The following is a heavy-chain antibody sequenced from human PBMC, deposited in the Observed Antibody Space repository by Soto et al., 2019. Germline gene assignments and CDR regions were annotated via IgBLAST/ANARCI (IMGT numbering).Heavy chain of an antibody. Sequence: ASVKVSCKASGYTFTGYYTHWVRQAPGQGLEWMAWINPNSGGTKFAQKFQDRISVTRDTSISTAYMDLLSLTSDDTAVYYCARGFYGSDYYGMDVWGQGTTVTVSS. CDR3: ARGFYGSDYYGMDV. J-gene: IGHJ6*02. CDR1: GYTFTGYY. V-gene: IGHV1-2*02. D-gene: IGHD3-10*01. CDR2: INPNSGGT.